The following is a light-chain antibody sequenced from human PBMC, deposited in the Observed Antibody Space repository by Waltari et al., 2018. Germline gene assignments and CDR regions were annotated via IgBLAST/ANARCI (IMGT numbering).Light chain of an antibody. Sequence: ETVLTRSPGTLTFAPGKGSTPSCRASQSVSMALAWYQQNPGQAPRLLIYGASNRATGIPDRFSGSGSGTDFSLIISRLEPEDFAVYYCQHYVSLPVTFGQGTKVEIK. J-gene: IGKJ1*01. CDR1: QSVSMA. CDR2: GAS. V-gene: IGKV3-20*01. CDR3: QHYVSLPVT.